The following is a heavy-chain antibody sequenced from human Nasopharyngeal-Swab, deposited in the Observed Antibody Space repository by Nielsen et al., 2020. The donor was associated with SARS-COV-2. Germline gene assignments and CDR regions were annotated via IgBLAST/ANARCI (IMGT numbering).Heavy chain of an antibody. Sequence: ETLSLTCTVSGGSISSYYWSWIRQPPGKGLEWIGYIYYSGSTNYNPSLKSRVTISVDTSKNQFSLKLSSVTAADTAVYYCARDGAAHPPGYYYYMDVWGKGTTVTVSS. D-gene: IGHD6-6*01. J-gene: IGHJ6*03. CDR3: ARDGAAHPPGYYYYMDV. V-gene: IGHV4-59*01. CDR1: GGSISSYY. CDR2: IYYSGST.